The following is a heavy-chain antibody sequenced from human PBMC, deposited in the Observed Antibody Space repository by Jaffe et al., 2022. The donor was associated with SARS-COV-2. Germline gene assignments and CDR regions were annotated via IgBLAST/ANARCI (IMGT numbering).Heavy chain of an antibody. V-gene: IGHV3-23*04. CDR3: AKMDRTGITMVRGGGYYMDV. Sequence: EVQLVESGGGLVQPGGSLRLSCAASGFTFSSYAMNWVRQAPGKGLEWVSAISGSGGSIYYADSVKGRFTISRDNSKNTLYLQMNSLRAEDTAVYYCAKMDRTGITMVRGGGYYMDVWGKGTTVTVSS. CDR1: GFTFSSYA. J-gene: IGHJ6*03. CDR2: ISGSGGSI. D-gene: IGHD3-10*01.